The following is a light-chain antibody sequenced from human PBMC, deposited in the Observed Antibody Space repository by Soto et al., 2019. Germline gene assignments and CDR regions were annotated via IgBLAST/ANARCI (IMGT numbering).Light chain of an antibody. CDR1: QSISSW. J-gene: IGKJ1*01. CDR3: QQYNSYSTWT. CDR2: KAS. V-gene: IGKV1-5*03. Sequence: DIQMTQSPSTLSASVGDRDTITCRAIQSISSWLAWYQQKPGKAPKLLIYKASSLESGVPSRFSGSGSGTEFTLTISSLQPDDFATYYCQQYNSYSTWTIGQGTKV.